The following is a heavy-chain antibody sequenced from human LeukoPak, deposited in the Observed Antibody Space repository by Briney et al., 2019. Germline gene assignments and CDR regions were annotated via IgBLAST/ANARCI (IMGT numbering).Heavy chain of an antibody. Sequence: GGSLRLSCAASGYTFSSHGMHWVRQAPGKGLEWVALIWYDGSKKYYADSVKGRFTISRDNSKNTVYLQMNSLRAEDTAVYYCARGYGDYGAFDIWGQGTMVTVSS. J-gene: IGHJ3*02. CDR2: IWYDGSKK. D-gene: IGHD4-17*01. V-gene: IGHV3-33*03. CDR1: GYTFSSHG. CDR3: ARGYGDYGAFDI.